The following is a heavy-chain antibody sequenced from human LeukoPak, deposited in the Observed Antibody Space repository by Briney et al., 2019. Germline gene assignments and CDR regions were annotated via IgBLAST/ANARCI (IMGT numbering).Heavy chain of an antibody. J-gene: IGHJ4*02. V-gene: IGHV2-70*17. CDR1: GFSLTTSGMC. Sequence: RESGPALLKPTQTLTLTCTVSGFSLTTSGMCVSWIRQPPGKALEWLARIDWDDDKFYSTSLKTKLTISKDTSKNQVVLTMTNMDPVDTATYYCARTRFGDQGSRIDFWGQGTLVTVSS. CDR2: IDWDDDK. CDR3: ARTRFGDQGSRIDF. D-gene: IGHD3-10*01.